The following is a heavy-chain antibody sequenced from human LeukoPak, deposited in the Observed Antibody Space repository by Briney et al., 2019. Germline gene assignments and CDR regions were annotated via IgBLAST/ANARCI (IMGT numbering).Heavy chain of an antibody. V-gene: IGHV3-74*01. J-gene: IGHJ4*02. CDR1: GFTFRSYW. CDR2: INSDGSSV. D-gene: IGHD2-15*01. CDR3: ARGQLYCSGGICYFDY. Sequence: GGSLRLSCAASGFTFRSYWMHWVRQAPGKGLVWVSRINSDGSSVTYADSVKGRFTISRDNAKNTLYLQMNSLRAEDTAVYYCARGQLYCSGGICYFDYWGRGTLVTVSS.